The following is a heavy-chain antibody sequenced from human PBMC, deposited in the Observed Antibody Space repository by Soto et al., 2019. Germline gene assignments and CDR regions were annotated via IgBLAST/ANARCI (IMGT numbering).Heavy chain of an antibody. V-gene: IGHV1-18*04. D-gene: IGHD6-13*01. J-gene: IGHJ6*02. CDR3: ARREQQLFHFYYYYGMDV. CDR1: GYTFTSYG. CDR2: ISAYNGNT. Sequence: QVQLVQSGAEVKKPGASVKVSCKASGYTFTSYGISWVRQAPGQGLEWMGWISAYNGNTNYEQKLQGRVTMTTVTATSTDYMELMSLRPDDTAVYYCARREQQLFHFYYYYGMDVWGQGTTVTVSS.